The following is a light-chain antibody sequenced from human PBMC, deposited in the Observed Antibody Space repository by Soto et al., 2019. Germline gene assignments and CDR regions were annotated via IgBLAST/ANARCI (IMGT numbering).Light chain of an antibody. CDR2: DAS. CDR3: QPRSNWPPIT. V-gene: IGKV3-11*01. CDR1: QSVSSY. Sequence: EIVLTQSPATLSLSPGERATLSCRASQSVSSYLAWYQQKPGQAPRLLIYDASNRATGIPVRFSGSGSGTDFTLTISSLEPEDFAVYYCQPRSNWPPITFGQGTRLEIK. J-gene: IGKJ5*01.